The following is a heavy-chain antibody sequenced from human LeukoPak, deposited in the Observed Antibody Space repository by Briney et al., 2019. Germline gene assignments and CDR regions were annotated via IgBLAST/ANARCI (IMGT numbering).Heavy chain of an antibody. CDR3: AREKVEMATGPSFFDY. Sequence: PSETLSLTCAVSGYSISSGYYWGWIRQPPGKGLEWIGYIYYSGSTNYDPSLKSRVTISVDTSKSQFSLKLSSVTAADTAVYYCAREKVEMATGPSFFDYWGQGTLVTVSS. J-gene: IGHJ4*02. D-gene: IGHD5-24*01. V-gene: IGHV4-61*01. CDR1: GYSISSGYY. CDR2: IYYSGST.